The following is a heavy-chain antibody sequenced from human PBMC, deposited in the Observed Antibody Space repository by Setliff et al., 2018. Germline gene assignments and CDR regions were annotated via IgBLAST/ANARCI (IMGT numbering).Heavy chain of an antibody. CDR2: FDPEDGET. CDR1: GYTLTELS. CDR3: ATVYDAGGLLRYYFDY. J-gene: IGHJ4*02. D-gene: IGHD2-15*01. V-gene: IGHV1-24*01. Sequence: ASVKVSCKVSGYTLTELSMHWVRQAPGKGLEWMGGFDPEDGETIYAQKFQGRVTMTEDTSTDTAYMELSSLRSEDTAVYYRATVYDAGGLLRYYFDYWGQGTLVTVSS.